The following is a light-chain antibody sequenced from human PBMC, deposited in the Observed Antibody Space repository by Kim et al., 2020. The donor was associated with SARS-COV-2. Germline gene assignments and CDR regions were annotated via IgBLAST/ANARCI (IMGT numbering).Light chain of an antibody. J-gene: IGKJ1*01. V-gene: IGKV3-11*01. CDR1: QSIDSY. CDR2: DAS. CDR3: QQRTTWPPWT. Sequence: EIVLTQSPGTLSLSPGERATLSCRASQSIDSYLAWYQQRPGQPPRLLIYDASNRATGIPARFSGSGSGTDFTLTISSLEPEDFAVYYCQQRTTWPPWTFGQGTKLEIK.